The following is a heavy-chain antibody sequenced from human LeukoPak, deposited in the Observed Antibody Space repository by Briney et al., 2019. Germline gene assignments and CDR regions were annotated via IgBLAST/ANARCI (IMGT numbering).Heavy chain of an antibody. D-gene: IGHD6-13*01. CDR1: GFSFTSYW. Sequence: PGGSLRLSCAASGFSFTSYWMSWVRQAPGQGLEWVANINRDGSEKYYVDSVKGRFTISRDNGKNSPYLQMNSLRAEDTAVYFCARDGSNPYFDYWGQGSLVTVSS. CDR2: INRDGSEK. CDR3: ARDGSNPYFDY. V-gene: IGHV3-7*01. J-gene: IGHJ4*02.